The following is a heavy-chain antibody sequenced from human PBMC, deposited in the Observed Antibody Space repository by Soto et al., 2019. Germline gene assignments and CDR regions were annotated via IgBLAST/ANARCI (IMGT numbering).Heavy chain of an antibody. D-gene: IGHD3-10*01. J-gene: IGHJ4*02. CDR2: IYWDDDE. CDR3: AHSRNLITEDAQVGDFAS. CDR1: GFSLTTDGEG. Sequence: QITLKESGPTLVKPTQTLTLTCSFSGFSLTTDGEGVGWVRQTPVEALEWLALIYWDDDERYSPSLKTRLTITKDTSKNQVVLIMTNMAPMDTATYYCAHSRNLITEDAQVGDFASWGQGTLVTVSS. V-gene: IGHV2-5*02.